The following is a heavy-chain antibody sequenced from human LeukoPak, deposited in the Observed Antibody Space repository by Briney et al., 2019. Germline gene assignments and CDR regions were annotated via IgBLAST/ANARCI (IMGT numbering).Heavy chain of an antibody. CDR2: IYYSGST. CDR3: ARSVGLVGANFDY. Sequence: SETLSLTCTVSGGSISSYYWSWIRQPPGKGLEWIGCIYYSGSTNYNPSLKSRVTISVDTSKNQFSLKLSSVTAADTAVYYCARSVGLVGANFDYCGQGTLVTVSS. CDR1: GGSISSYY. V-gene: IGHV4-59*08. D-gene: IGHD1-26*01. J-gene: IGHJ4*02.